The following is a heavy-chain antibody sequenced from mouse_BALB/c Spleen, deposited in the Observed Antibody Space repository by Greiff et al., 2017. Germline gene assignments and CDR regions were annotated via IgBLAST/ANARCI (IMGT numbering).Heavy chain of an antibody. CDR1: GFTFSSFG. Sequence: EVKLMESGGGLVQPGGSRKLSCAASGFTFSSFGMHWVRQAPEKGLEWVAYISSGSSTIYYADTVKGRFTISRDNPKNTLFLQMTSLRSEDTAMYYCARKGNYGGYYAMDYWGQGTSVTVSS. D-gene: IGHD2-1*01. J-gene: IGHJ4*01. CDR3: ARKGNYGGYYAMDY. CDR2: ISSGSSTI. V-gene: IGHV5-17*02.